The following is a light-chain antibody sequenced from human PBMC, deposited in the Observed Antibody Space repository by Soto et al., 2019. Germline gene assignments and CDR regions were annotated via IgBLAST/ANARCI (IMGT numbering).Light chain of an antibody. J-gene: IGKJ1*01. V-gene: IGKV3-15*01. CDR3: QQYNYWPRP. CDR2: GAS. CDR1: HTVTSN. Sequence: EIMMTQSPATLSVYPGEKATFSCRPSHTVTSNLAWYQQKPGQAPRLLIYGASTRATGIPARFSGSGSGTEFTLTIYSLQSEDFAVYFCQQYNYWPRPFGQGTKVEIK.